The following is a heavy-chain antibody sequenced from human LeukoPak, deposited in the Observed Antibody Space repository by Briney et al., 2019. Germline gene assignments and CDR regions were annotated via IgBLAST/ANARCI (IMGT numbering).Heavy chain of an antibody. CDR1: GGSISSYY. D-gene: IGHD3-3*01. Sequence: KPSETLSLTCTVSGGSISSYYWSWIRQPPGKGLEWIGEINHSGSTNYNPSLKSRVTISVDTSKNQFSLKLSSVTAADTAVYYCARGPDEFWSGYYTGGYFDYWGQGTLVTVSS. CDR3: ARGPDEFWSGYYTGGYFDY. J-gene: IGHJ4*02. V-gene: IGHV4-34*01. CDR2: INHSGST.